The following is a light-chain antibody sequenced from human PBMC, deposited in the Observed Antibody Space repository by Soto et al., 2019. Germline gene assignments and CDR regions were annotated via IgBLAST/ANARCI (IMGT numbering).Light chain of an antibody. Sequence: DIQMTQFPSTLSAYVGDRVTITCRASQTTNTWLAWYQQKPGTAPKLLIYDASSLEGGVPSRFSASGSGTEFTLTISSLQPDDLATYYCQQYISYPYTFGQGTKVDIK. CDR1: QTTNTW. V-gene: IGKV1-5*01. J-gene: IGKJ2*01. CDR2: DAS. CDR3: QQYISYPYT.